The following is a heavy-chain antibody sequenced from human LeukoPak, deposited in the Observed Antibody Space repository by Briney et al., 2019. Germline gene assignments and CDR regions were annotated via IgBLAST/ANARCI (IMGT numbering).Heavy chain of an antibody. V-gene: IGHV3-21*01. CDR2: ISSSSSYI. Sequence: GGSLRLSCAASGFTFSSYSMNWVRQAPGKGLEWVSSISSSSSYIYYADSVKGRFTISRDNAKNSLYLQMNSLRAEDTAVYYCATRAGMTWAFDIWGQGTMVTVSS. CDR3: ATRAGMTWAFDI. J-gene: IGHJ3*02. CDR1: GFTFSSYS.